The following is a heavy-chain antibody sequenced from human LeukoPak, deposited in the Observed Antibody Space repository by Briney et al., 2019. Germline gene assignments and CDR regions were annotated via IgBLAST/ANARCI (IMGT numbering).Heavy chain of an antibody. CDR1: GYTLTELS. D-gene: IGHD3/OR15-3a*01. V-gene: IGHV1-24*01. CDR3: ATPRSSDWGNLPRQNAFDI. CDR2: FDPEDGET. Sequence: ASVKVSCKVSGYTLTELSMHWVRQAPGKGLEWMGGFDPEDGETIYAQKFQGRVTMTEDTSTDTAYMELSSLRSEDTAVYYCATPRSSDWGNLPRQNAFDIWGQGTMVTVSS. J-gene: IGHJ3*02.